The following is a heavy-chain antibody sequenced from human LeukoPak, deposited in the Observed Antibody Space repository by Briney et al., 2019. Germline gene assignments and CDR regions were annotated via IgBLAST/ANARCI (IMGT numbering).Heavy chain of an antibody. V-gene: IGHV4-31*03. CDR2: VYHSGIS. J-gene: IGHJ4*02. CDR3: ARVYGSGAPVRDFDY. CDR1: GDSVSSGGYY. Sequence: SETLSLTCSVSGDSVSSGGYYWSWVRQHPGKGLEWIGYVYHSGISYYNASLKRRVTISIDTSKNQFSLNLTSVTAADTAVYYCARVYGSGAPVRDFDYWGQGTLVTVSS. D-gene: IGHD3-10*01.